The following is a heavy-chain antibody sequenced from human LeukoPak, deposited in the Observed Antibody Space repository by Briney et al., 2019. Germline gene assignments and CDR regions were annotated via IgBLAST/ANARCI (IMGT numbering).Heavy chain of an antibody. V-gene: IGHV3-21*01. Sequence: GGSPRLFCAASGFTFSRHRMNWVRQAPGKGLEWVSSISSSSSYIDYADSVKGRFTVSRDNAKNSLYLQMNSLRAEDTAVYYCARRDWNDRDFNCWGQGTLVTVSS. CDR2: ISSSSSYI. D-gene: IGHD1-1*01. J-gene: IGHJ4*02. CDR1: GFTFSRHR. CDR3: ARRDWNDRDFNC.